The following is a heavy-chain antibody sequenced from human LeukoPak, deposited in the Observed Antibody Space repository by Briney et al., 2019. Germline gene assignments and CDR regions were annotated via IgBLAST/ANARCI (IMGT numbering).Heavy chain of an antibody. CDR1: GGTFSSYA. CDR3: ARAGGYCGRISCPYYFDY. CDR2: MNPNSGNT. J-gene: IGHJ4*02. Sequence: ASVKVSCKASGGTFSSYAISWVRQATGQGLGWMGWMNPNSGNTGYAQKFQGRVTMTRNTSISTAYMELSSLRSEDTAVYYCARAGGYCGRISCPYYFDYWGQGSLVAVSS. V-gene: IGHV1-8*02. D-gene: IGHD2-15*01.